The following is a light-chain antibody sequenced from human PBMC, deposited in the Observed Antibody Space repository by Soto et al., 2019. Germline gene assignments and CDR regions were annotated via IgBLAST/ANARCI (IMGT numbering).Light chain of an antibody. CDR1: QDIGGR. J-gene: IGKJ1*01. Sequence: DIQMTQSPSSVSASVGDRITITCRTSQDIGGRLAWVQQKPVKAPQYLIQAASMLQSGVPSRFTGSGSGTDFTLSINNLQPEDFASYLCLQVYYFPRTFGLGTKVDIK. CDR2: AAS. CDR3: LQVYYFPRT. V-gene: IGKV1-12*01.